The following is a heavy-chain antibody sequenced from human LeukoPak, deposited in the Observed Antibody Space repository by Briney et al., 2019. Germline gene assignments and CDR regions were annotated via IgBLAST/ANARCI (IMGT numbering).Heavy chain of an antibody. CDR2: INAGNGNT. CDR1: GYTFTSYG. CDR3: AKDEKGYYHDTSGYPDAFDI. D-gene: IGHD3-22*01. V-gene: IGHV1-18*01. Sequence: GASVKVSCKASGYTFTSYGISWVRQAPGQGLEWMGWINAGNGNTKYSQKFQDRVTVTRDTSTSTAYMELSSLRSEDTAVYYCAKDEKGYYHDTSGYPDAFDIWGQGTMVTVSS. J-gene: IGHJ3*02.